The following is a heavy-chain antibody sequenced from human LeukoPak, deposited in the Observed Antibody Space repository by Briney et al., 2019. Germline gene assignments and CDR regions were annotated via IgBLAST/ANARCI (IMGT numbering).Heavy chain of an antibody. D-gene: IGHD7-27*01. CDR1: GFTFSSYT. V-gene: IGHV3-23*01. J-gene: IGHJ4*02. CDR3: AKDGGLWVSAHWGDS. CDR2: ITTSDGNT. Sequence: GGSLRLSWAASGFTFSSYTMSWVRQAPGKGLEWVSTITTSDGNTYYADSVKGRFTVSRDNSKNTLYLQMNSLRAEDTAVYYCAKDGGLWVSAHWGDSWGRGTLVTVSS.